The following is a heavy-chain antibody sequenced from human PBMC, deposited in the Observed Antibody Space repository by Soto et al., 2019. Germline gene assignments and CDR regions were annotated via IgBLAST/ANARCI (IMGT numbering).Heavy chain of an antibody. Sequence: ASVKVSCKASGYTLTGNYMHWVRRAPGQGLEWMGWINPNSGGTNYSQKFQGWVTMTRDTSINTAYMELSRLRSDDTAVYYCARASDMITFFDYWGQGTLVTVSS. CDR3: ARASDMITFFDY. CDR1: GYTLTGNY. J-gene: IGHJ4*02. V-gene: IGHV1-2*04. CDR2: INPNSGGT. D-gene: IGHD3-16*01.